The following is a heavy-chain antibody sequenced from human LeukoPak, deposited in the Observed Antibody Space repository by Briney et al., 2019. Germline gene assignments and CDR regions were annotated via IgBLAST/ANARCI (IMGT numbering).Heavy chain of an antibody. CDR3: TTSWSSWDYFDY. CDR1: GFTFSIVW. Sequence: GGSLRLSSAASGFTFSIVWMSCVRQAPGKGLEWVGRTKRKSDGETTDYAAPVKGRFTVSRDDSKNTLYLQMNSLKTEDTAVYYCTTSWSSWDYFDYWSQGTLVTVSS. CDR2: TKRKSDGETT. V-gene: IGHV3-15*01. J-gene: IGHJ4*02. D-gene: IGHD1-26*01.